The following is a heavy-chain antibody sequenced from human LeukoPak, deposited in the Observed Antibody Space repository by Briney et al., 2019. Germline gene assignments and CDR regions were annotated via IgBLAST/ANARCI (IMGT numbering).Heavy chain of an antibody. D-gene: IGHD5-24*01. CDR1: GGSIRSLL. J-gene: IGHJ4*02. CDR3: AREEEGYKV. V-gene: IGHV4-59*01. CDR2: ISDTGST. Sequence: SETLSLTCSVSGGSIRSLLWLWIRQPPGRALEWIGFISDTGSTNTSHHLRSRVPLSIDTAKNRLSLKLTSLIAADTATYSCAREEEGYKVWGRGTLVSVSS.